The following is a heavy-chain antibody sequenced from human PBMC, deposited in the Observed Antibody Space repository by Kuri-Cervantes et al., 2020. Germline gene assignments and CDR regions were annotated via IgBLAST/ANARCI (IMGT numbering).Heavy chain of an antibody. CDR3: AREVFTMARGVTE. V-gene: IGHV3-53*01. Sequence: GESLKISCAASGFTVSSNYMSWVRQAPGKGLEWVSVIYSGGSTYYADSVKGRFTISRDNAKNSLYLQMNSLRAEDTAVYYCAREVFTMARGVTEWGQGTLVTVSS. CDR1: GFTVSSNY. J-gene: IGHJ4*02. D-gene: IGHD3-10*01. CDR2: IYSGGST.